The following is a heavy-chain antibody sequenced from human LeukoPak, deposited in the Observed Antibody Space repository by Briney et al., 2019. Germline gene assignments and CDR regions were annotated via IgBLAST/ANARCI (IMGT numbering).Heavy chain of an antibody. CDR2: TDYSGST. V-gene: IGHV4-30-4*01. D-gene: IGHD3-10*01. J-gene: IGHJ4*02. CDR1: GASISSGGYY. Sequence: SETLSLTCPVSGASISSGGYYWSWLRQPPGKGLEWFGNTDYSGSTDDNPTLQSRRTAAVHTSKNHFSLKLRSVTVADTAGYYCARTKPDYSGSGSYYLDNWGQGALGTVSS. CDR3: ARTKPDYSGSGSYYLDN.